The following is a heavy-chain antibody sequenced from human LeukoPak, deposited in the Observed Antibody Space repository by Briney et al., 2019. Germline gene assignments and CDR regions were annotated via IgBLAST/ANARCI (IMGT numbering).Heavy chain of an antibody. CDR1: GFTFSSYA. J-gene: IGHJ3*02. CDR3: AKGEEEWELLYAFDI. V-gene: IGHV3-23*01. Sequence: GGSLRLSCAASGFTFSSYAMSWVRQAPGKGLEWVSAISGSDGSTYYADSVKGRFTISRDNSKNTLYLQMNSLRAEDTAVYYCAKGEEEWELLYAFDIWGQGTMVTVSS. D-gene: IGHD1-26*01. CDR2: ISGSDGST.